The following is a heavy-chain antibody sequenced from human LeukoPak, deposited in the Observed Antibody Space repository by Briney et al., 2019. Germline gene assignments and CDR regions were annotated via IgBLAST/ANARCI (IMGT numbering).Heavy chain of an antibody. V-gene: IGHV4-4*02. Sequence: SGTLSLTCGVSGGSITSTNYWTWVRQPPGKGLEWIGEVNLQGSTNYNPSLMGRVAISVDMSENHISLQLTSVTAADTAVYYCARAGNNWSFDYWGQGTLVTVSS. CDR2: VNLQGST. D-gene: IGHD1-1*01. CDR3: ARAGNNWSFDY. J-gene: IGHJ4*02. CDR1: GGSITSTNY.